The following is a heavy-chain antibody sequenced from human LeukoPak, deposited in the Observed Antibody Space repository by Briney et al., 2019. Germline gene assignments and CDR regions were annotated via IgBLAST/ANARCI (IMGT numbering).Heavy chain of an antibody. CDR2: IYYSGST. Sequence: SETLSLTCTVSGGSISSYYWNWIRQPPGKGLEWIGSIYYSGSTYYNPSLKSRVTISVDTSKNQFSLKLSSVTAADTAVYYCASHYTSFDYWGQGTLVTVSS. CDR1: GGSISSYY. J-gene: IGHJ4*02. D-gene: IGHD4-11*01. CDR3: ASHYTSFDY. V-gene: IGHV4-39*01.